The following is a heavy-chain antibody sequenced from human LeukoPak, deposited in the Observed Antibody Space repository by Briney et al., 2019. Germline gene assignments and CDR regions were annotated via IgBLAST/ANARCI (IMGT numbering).Heavy chain of an antibody. V-gene: IGHV1-18*01. CDR3: ARESVWDPASSMDV. D-gene: IGHD1-26*01. Sequence: ASVKVSRKASGYTFTSYGISWVRQAPGQGLEWMGWISAYNGNTNYAQKLQGRVTMTTDTSTSTAYMELRSLRSDDTAVYYCARESVWDPASSMDVWGQGTTVTVSS. CDR1: GYTFTSYG. CDR2: ISAYNGNT. J-gene: IGHJ6*02.